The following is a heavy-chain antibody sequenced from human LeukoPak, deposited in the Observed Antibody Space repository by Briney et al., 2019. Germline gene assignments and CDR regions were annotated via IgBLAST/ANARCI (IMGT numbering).Heavy chain of an antibody. V-gene: IGHV4-59*01. J-gene: IGHJ6*03. Sequence: SETLSLTCTVSGGSISSYYWSWIRQPPGKGLEWIGYIYYSGSTNYNPPLKSRVTISVDTSKNQFSLKLSSVTAADTAVYYCARTPRRGDSSGYYLSYYYYYMDVWGKGTTVTVSS. CDR3: ARTPRRGDSSGYYLSYYYYYMDV. D-gene: IGHD3-22*01. CDR2: IYYSGST. CDR1: GGSISSYY.